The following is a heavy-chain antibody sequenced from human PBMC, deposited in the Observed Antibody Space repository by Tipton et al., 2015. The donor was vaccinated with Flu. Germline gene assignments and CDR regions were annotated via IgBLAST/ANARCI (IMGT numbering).Heavy chain of an antibody. Sequence: QLVQSGAEVKKPGASVKVSCKASGYTFTSYGISGVRQAPGQGLEWMGWKSAYNGNTNYAQKLQGRVTMTTATSTSTAYMELRRLRSDDTAVDYCARKWRYGDYATSTFDIWGQGTMVTFSS. J-gene: IGHJ3*02. CDR2: KSAYNGNT. V-gene: IGHV1-18*01. D-gene: IGHD4-17*01. CDR1: GYTFTSYG. CDR3: ARKWRYGDYATSTFDI.